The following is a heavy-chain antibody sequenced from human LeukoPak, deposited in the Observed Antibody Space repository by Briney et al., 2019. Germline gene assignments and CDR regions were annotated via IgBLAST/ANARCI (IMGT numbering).Heavy chain of an antibody. CDR2: IFYDGTIQ. CDR1: GFTFTHYA. Sequence: GRSLRLSCAASGFTFTHYAMHWVRQTPGEGLEWVAVIFYDGTIQYYSDSVRGRLIVSRDNPKNTLYLQMNSLRAEDTAVYYCARDPRGPAGYDSPARDTFDYWGQGTLVTVSS. V-gene: IGHV3-30*03. J-gene: IGHJ4*02. D-gene: IGHD3-22*01. CDR3: ARDPRGPAGYDSPARDTFDY.